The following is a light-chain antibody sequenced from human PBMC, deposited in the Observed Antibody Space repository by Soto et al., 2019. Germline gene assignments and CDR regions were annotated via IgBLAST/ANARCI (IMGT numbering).Light chain of an antibody. CDR3: QQSDSTPPS. CDR2: AAS. J-gene: IGKJ5*01. V-gene: IGKV1-39*01. CDR1: QSISSY. Sequence: DIQMTQSPSSLSASVGDRVTITCRASQSISSYLNWYQQKPGKAPKLLIYAASSLQSGVPSRFSGSGSGTACTLTIRSLQPEDFATYYCQQSDSTPPSFGKGTRLAIK.